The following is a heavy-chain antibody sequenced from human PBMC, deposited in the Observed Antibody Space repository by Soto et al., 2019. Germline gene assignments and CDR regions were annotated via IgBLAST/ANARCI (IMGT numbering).Heavy chain of an antibody. CDR1: GGTFSTYS. J-gene: IGHJ3*02. CDR2: IIPMLGIR. D-gene: IGHD2-21*01. CDR3: TIGSWSGEVFDI. Sequence: QVQLVQSGAEVKKPGSSVKVSCKDSGGTFSTYSMFWVRQAPGQGLEWMGRIIPMLGIRNYAQRIQDRVTMTADKSTATAHMELSSLRSEDTALYYCTIGSWSGEVFDIWGQGTMVTVSS. V-gene: IGHV1-69*02.